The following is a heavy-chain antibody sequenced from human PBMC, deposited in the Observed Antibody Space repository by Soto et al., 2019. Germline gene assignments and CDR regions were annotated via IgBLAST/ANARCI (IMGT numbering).Heavy chain of an antibody. V-gene: IGHV1-18*01. CDR2: ISAYNGNT. CDR3: ARTLNEWLLGLD. Sequence: QVKLVQSGAEVKKPGASVKVSCKASGYTFTSYGISWVRKAPGQGLEWMGWISAYNGNTNYAQKFQGRVTMTTDTATSTAYMELRSLRSDDTAVYYCARTLNEWLLGLDWGQGTLVTVSS. D-gene: IGHD3-3*01. J-gene: IGHJ4*02. CDR1: GYTFTSYG.